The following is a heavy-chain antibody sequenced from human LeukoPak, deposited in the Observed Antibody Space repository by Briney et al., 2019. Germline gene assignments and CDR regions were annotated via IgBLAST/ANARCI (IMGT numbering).Heavy chain of an antibody. CDR2: IYYSGSA. CDR3: ARLTTRGNYFDY. J-gene: IGHJ4*02. V-gene: IGHV4-39*01. Sequence: SETLSLTCTVSIGSTNYYWGWIRQPPGKGLEWIGNIYYSGSAYYNPSLKSRVTISIDTSKKQFSLRLSSVTAADTAVYFCARLTTRGNYFDYWGQGTLVAVSS. D-gene: IGHD3-22*01. CDR1: IGSTNYY.